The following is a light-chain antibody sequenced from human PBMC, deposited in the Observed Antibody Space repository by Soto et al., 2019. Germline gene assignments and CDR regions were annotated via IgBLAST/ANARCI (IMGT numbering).Light chain of an antibody. CDR1: QSVSSNY. CDR3: QHYGHSHSNT. CDR2: DAS. V-gene: IGKV3-20*01. J-gene: IGKJ5*01. Sequence: EIVLTQSPGTLSLSPGERATLSCRASQSVSSNYLAWYQHKPGQAPRLLIYDASSRATGTPDRFSGSGSGADFTLTIRRLEPEDFAVYYCQHYGHSHSNTFGQGTRLEI.